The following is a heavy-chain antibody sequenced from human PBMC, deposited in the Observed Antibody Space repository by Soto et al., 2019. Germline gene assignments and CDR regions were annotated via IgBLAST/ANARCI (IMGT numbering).Heavy chain of an antibody. Sequence: GGSLRLSCAASGFTFSSYGMHWVRQAPGKGLEWVAVISYDGSNKYYADSVKGRFTISRDNSKNTLYLQMNSLRAEDTAVYYCAKMVIAVFDLWGRGTLVTVSS. CDR1: GFTFSSYG. J-gene: IGHJ2*01. V-gene: IGHV3-30*18. D-gene: IGHD6-19*01. CDR2: ISYDGSNK. CDR3: AKMVIAVFDL.